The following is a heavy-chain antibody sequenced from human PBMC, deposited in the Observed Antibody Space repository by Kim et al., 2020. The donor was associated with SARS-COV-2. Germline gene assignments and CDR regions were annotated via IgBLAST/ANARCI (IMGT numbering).Heavy chain of an antibody. CDR1: GFTFSSYG. V-gene: IGHV3-30*18. D-gene: IGHD6-19*01. CDR3: ANPAGSSGWYRDVFDY. CDR2: ISYDGSNK. Sequence: GGSLRLSCAASGFTFSSYGMHWVRQAPGKGLEWVAVISYDGSNKYYADSVKGRFTISRDNSKNTLYLQMNSLRAEDTAVYYCANPAGSSGWYRDVFDYWGQGTLVTVSS. J-gene: IGHJ4*02.